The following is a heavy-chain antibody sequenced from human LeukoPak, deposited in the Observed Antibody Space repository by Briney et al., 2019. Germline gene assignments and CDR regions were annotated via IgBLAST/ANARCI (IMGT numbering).Heavy chain of an antibody. CDR2: FDPEDGET. D-gene: IGHD5-12*01. V-gene: IGHV1-24*01. CDR1: GYTLTELS. J-gene: IGHJ6*02. Sequence: ASVKVSCKVSGYTLTELSMHWVRQAPGKGLEWMGGFDPEDGETIYAQKFQGRVTMTEDTSTDTAYMELSSPRSEDTAVYYCATSLRSYYYYGMDVWGQGTTVTVSS. CDR3: ATSLRSYYYYGMDV.